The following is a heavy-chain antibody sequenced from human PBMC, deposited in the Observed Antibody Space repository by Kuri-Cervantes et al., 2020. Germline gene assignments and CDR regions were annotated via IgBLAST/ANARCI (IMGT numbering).Heavy chain of an antibody. CDR2: IYYSGST. V-gene: IGHV4-59*01. D-gene: IGHD6-13*01. CDR3: ARWAPVGLTYSSSWGSYWYFDL. CDR1: GGSISSYY. J-gene: IGHJ2*01. Sequence: SVTLSLTCTVSGGSISSYYWSWIRQPPGKGLEWIGYIYYSGSTNYNPSLKSRVTISVDTSKNQFSLKLSSVTAADTAVYYWARWAPVGLTYSSSWGSYWYFDLWGRGTLVTVSS.